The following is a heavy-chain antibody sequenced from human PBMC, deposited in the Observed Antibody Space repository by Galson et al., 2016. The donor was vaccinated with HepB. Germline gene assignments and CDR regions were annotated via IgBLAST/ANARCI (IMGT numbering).Heavy chain of an antibody. CDR1: GFTFNTYC. Sequence: SLRLSCAASGFTFNTYCMGWVRQAPGKGLEWVSGIDPTGGRTHYADSVQGRFTISRDNSKNTLYLQMNSLRAEDTAVYFCAKDQRGGLPGQFDYWGQGTLVTVSS. D-gene: IGHD6-25*01. CDR2: IDPTGGRT. CDR3: AKDQRGGLPGQFDY. J-gene: IGHJ4*02. V-gene: IGHV3-23*01.